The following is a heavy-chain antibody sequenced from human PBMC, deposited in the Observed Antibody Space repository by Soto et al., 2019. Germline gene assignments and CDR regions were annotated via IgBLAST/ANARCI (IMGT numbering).Heavy chain of an antibody. J-gene: IGHJ4*02. Sequence: SGPTLVNPTQTLTLTCTFSGFSLSTSGVGVGWIRQPPGKALEWLALIYWDDDKRYSPSLKIRLTITKDTSKNQVVLTMTNMDPVDTATYYCAHTHEYSSSYYFDYWGQGTLVTVSS. D-gene: IGHD6-6*01. V-gene: IGHV2-5*02. CDR2: IYWDDDK. CDR1: GFSLSTSGVG. CDR3: AHTHEYSSSYYFDY.